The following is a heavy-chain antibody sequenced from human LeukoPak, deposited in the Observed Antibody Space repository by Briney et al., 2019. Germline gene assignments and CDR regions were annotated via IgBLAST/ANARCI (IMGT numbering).Heavy chain of an antibody. CDR3: ARALHYYDSSGYYYRGSNWFDP. CDR2: IYYSGST. D-gene: IGHD3-22*01. V-gene: IGHV4-39*07. J-gene: IGHJ5*02. Sequence: SETLSLTCTVSGGSISSSSYYWGWIRQPPGKGLEWIGSIYYSGSTYYNPSLKSRVTISVDTSKSQFSLKLSSVTAADTAVYYCARALHYYDSSGYYYRGSNWFDPWGEGTLVTVSS. CDR1: GGSISSSSYY.